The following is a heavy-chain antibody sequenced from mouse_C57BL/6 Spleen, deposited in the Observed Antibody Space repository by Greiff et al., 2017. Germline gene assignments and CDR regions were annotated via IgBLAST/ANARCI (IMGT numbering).Heavy chain of an antibody. D-gene: IGHD2-10*02. CDR2: ISDGGSYT. V-gene: IGHV5-4*01. CDR3: ARDRGYGNYGEGSWFAY. J-gene: IGHJ3*01. Sequence: EVKLMESGGGLVKPGGSLKLSCAASGFTFSSYAMSWVRQTPEKRLEWVATISDGGSYTYYPDNVKGRFTISRDNAKNNLYLQMSHLKSEDTAMYYCARDRGYGNYGEGSWFAYWGQGTLVTVSA. CDR1: GFTFSSYA.